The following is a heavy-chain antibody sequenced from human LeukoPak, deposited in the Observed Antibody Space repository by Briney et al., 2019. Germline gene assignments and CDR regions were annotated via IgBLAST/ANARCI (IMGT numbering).Heavy chain of an antibody. V-gene: IGHV3-33*01. Sequence: GRSLRLSCAASRFSFSSHGMHWVRQAPGKGLEWVAAIWYDGSNKYYADAVRGRFTISRDNSKNTLYLQMNSLRAEDTAVYYCARGAQVGATDAFDIWGQGTLVTVSS. CDR3: ARGAQVGATDAFDI. J-gene: IGHJ3*02. D-gene: IGHD1-26*01. CDR2: IWYDGSNK. CDR1: RFSFSSHG.